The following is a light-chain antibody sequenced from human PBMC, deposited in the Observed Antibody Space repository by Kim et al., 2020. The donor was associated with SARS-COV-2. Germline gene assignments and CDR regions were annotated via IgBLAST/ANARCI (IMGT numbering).Light chain of an antibody. CDR1: NIESKS. V-gene: IGLV3-21*04. Sequence: APGKPARITCRGNNIESKSVNGYQQKPGQAHVLVIYYDSDRPSGIPERFSGSNSGNTATLTISRVEAGDEADYDCQVWDSSSDHRVFGGGTQLAVL. CDR2: YDS. CDR3: QVWDSSSDHRV. J-gene: IGLJ3*02.